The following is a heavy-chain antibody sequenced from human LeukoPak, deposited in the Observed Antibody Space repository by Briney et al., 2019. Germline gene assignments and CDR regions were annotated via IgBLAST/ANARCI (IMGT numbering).Heavy chain of an antibody. CDR2: IYHSGST. V-gene: IGHV4-39*07. D-gene: IGHD3-22*01. CDR3: ARGFQDYYDSSGYYYVVYDY. Sequence: SETLSLTCTVSGASISSYYWSWIRQPPGKGLEWIGSIYHSGSTYHNPSLKSRVTISVDTSRNQFSLKLSSVTAADTAVYYCARGFQDYYDSSGYYYVVYDYWGQGTLVTVSS. J-gene: IGHJ4*02. CDR1: GASISSYY.